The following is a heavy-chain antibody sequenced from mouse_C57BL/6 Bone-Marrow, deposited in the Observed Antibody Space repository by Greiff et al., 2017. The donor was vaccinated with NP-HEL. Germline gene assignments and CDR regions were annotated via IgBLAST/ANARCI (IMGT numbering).Heavy chain of an antibody. CDR1: GYTFTSYG. Sequence: QVQLQQSGAELARPGASVKLSCKASGYTFTSYGISWVKQRPGQGLEWIGAIYPRSGNTYYNEKVKGKATLTADKSSSTAYLEMRSLTSEDSAVYFCARYGLPFANWGQGKLVTVSA. J-gene: IGHJ3*01. D-gene: IGHD2-4*01. CDR3: ARYGLPFAN. V-gene: IGHV1-81*01. CDR2: IYPRSGNT.